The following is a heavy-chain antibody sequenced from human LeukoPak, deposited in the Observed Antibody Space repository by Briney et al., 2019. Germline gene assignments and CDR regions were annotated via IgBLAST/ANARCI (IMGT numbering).Heavy chain of an antibody. CDR3: ASSNFIAAAGNNWFDP. CDR1: GGTFRSYA. D-gene: IGHD6-13*01. CDR2: IIPILGIA. V-gene: IGHV1-69*04. J-gene: IGHJ5*02. Sequence: ASVRGSCTASGGTFRSYAISWVRQAPGHRLEWMGKIIPILGIANYAQKFQGRVTITADKSMSTAYMELSSLRSEDTAVYYCASSNFIAAAGNNWFDPWGQGTLVTVSS.